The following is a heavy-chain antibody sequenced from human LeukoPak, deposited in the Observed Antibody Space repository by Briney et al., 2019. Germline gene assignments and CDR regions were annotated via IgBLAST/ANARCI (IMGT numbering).Heavy chain of an antibody. Sequence: GRSLRLSCTASGFTFGDYAMSWVRQAPGKGLEWVGFIRSKAYGGTTEYAASVKGRFTISRDDSRSIAYLQMNSLKTEDTAVYYCTRDGGYCSSPSCYISPPPFFDYWGQGTLVTVSS. CDR2: IRSKAYGGTT. CDR1: GFTFGDYA. J-gene: IGHJ4*02. CDR3: TRDGGYCSSPSCYISPPPFFDY. D-gene: IGHD2-2*02. V-gene: IGHV3-49*04.